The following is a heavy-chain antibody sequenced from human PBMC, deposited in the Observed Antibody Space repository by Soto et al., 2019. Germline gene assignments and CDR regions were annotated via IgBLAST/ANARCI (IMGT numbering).Heavy chain of an antibody. V-gene: IGHV1-2*02. D-gene: IGHD6-13*01. Sequence: ASVKVSCKASGYTFIAYFIHWVRQAPGQGLEWMGWINPNSGDTSYAQKFQGRVTMTRDTSIRTAYMELSRLRSDDTAVFYCAKIAAVGDFDFWGQGTQVNV. J-gene: IGHJ5*01. CDR1: GYTFIAYF. CDR3: AKIAAVGDFDF. CDR2: INPNSGDT.